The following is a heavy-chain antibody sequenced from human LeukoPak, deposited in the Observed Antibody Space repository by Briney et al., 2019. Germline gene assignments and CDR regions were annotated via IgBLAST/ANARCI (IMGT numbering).Heavy chain of an antibody. D-gene: IGHD2-15*01. Sequence: TLSLTCTVSGVSISSDSYYWRWIRPPAGKGLEWIGRFYTSGTTNYNPSLKSRVTISVDTSKNQFSLKLRSVTAADTALYYCARSELSCSGGSCPTRYAFDIWGQGTVVTASS. J-gene: IGHJ3*02. CDR3: ARSELSCSGGSCPTRYAFDI. CDR2: FYTSGTT. V-gene: IGHV4-61*02. CDR1: GVSISSDSYY.